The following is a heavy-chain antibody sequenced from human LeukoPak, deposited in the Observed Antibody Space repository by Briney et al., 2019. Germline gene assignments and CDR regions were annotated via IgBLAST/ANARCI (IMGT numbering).Heavy chain of an antibody. CDR2: IYSGGSA. D-gene: IGHD3-16*02. CDR3: ARGELSYYYYGMDV. V-gene: IGHV3-53*01. Sequence: PGGSLRLSCAASGFTVSSNYMSWVRQAPGKGLEWVSVIYSGGSAYYADSVKGRFTISRDNSKNTLYLQMNSLRAEDTAVYYCARGELSYYYYGMDVWGQGTTVTVSS. CDR1: GFTVSSNY. J-gene: IGHJ6*02.